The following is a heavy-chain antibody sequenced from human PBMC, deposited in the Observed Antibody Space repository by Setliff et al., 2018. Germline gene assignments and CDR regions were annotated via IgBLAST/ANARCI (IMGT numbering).Heavy chain of an antibody. CDR1: GGSISSSRYY. CDR2: INYSGST. J-gene: IGHJ6*02. Sequence: SETLSLTCTVSGGSISSSRYYWGWIRQPPGRGLEWIGSINYSGSTYYNPSLKSRVTISVETSKNQSSLKLSSVTAADTAVYYCARAAGYSSSWYHYYYGMDVWGQGTTVTVSS. D-gene: IGHD6-13*01. V-gene: IGHV4-39*01. CDR3: ARAAGYSSSWYHYYYGMDV.